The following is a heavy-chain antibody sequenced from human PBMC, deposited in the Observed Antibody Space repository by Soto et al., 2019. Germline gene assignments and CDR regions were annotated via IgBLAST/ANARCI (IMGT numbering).Heavy chain of an antibody. Sequence: QVQLVQSGAEVKKPGASVKVSCKGSGYTFTGYYAQWVRQAPGQGLEWMGWINPNNGDTHYAQKFQGRVTMTIDTSINTAYMEVTRLTSDDTAVYYCARDLYGGNWVQAYWGQGTLVTVSS. CDR2: INPNNGDT. CDR1: GYTFTGYY. J-gene: IGHJ4*02. V-gene: IGHV1-2*02. D-gene: IGHD2-15*01. CDR3: ARDLYGGNWVQAY.